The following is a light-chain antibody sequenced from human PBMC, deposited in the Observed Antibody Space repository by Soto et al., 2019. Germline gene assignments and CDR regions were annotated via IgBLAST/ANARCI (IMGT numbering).Light chain of an antibody. Sequence: EIVMTQSPATLSVSPGERAPPSSRASQTVTSNLAWSQQKPGQAPRLLIHGASTRATGVPARFSGSGSGTEFTLTITSLQSEDFAVYYCQQYHNWPPQYTFGQGTKLQIK. CDR3: QQYHNWPPQYT. V-gene: IGKV3-15*01. CDR2: GAS. J-gene: IGKJ2*01. CDR1: QTVTSN.